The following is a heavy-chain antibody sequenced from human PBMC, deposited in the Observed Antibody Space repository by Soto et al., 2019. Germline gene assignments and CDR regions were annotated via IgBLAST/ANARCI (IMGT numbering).Heavy chain of an antibody. D-gene: IGHD2-2*01. CDR3: ARLHGYCISSSCHGHYAMDV. CDR1: GFTFSSYG. Sequence: PGGSLRLSCAASGFTFSSYGMHWVRQAPGKGLEWIGSIYYSGSTYYNPSLNSRVTVSVDTSKNQFSLKVTSVTAADTAVYYCARLHGYCISSSCHGHYAMDVWGQGTTVTAP. V-gene: IGHV4-39*01. CDR2: IYYSGST. J-gene: IGHJ6*02.